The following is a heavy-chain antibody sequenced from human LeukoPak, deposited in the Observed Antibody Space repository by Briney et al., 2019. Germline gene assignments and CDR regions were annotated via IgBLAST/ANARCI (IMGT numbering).Heavy chain of an antibody. CDR1: GGSISSGSYY. Sequence: SETLSLTCTVPGGSISSGSYYWSWIRQPAGKGLEWIGRIYTSGSTNYNPSLKSRVTISVDTSKNQFSLKLSSVTAADTAVYYCAGTMGPFDYWGQGTLVTVSS. CDR3: AGTMGPFDY. J-gene: IGHJ4*02. CDR2: IYTSGST. V-gene: IGHV4-61*02. D-gene: IGHD1-26*01.